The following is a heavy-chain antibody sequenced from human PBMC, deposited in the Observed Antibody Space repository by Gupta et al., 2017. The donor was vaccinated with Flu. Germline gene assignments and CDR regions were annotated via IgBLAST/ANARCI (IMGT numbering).Heavy chain of an antibody. CDR3: AKGYSSGWRGYFDY. CDR2: ISNSGSST. V-gene: IGHV3-23*01. Sequence: QAPGKVLEWVSTISNSGSSTYYADSVKGRLTISRDNSQNTLYLQMNSLRADDTAVYYCAKGYSSGWRGYFDYWGQGTLVTVFS. J-gene: IGHJ4*02. D-gene: IGHD6-19*01.